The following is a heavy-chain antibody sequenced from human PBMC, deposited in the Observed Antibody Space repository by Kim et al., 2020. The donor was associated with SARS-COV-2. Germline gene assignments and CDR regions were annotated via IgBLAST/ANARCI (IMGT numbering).Heavy chain of an antibody. CDR3: ARVKSYGGEKSFDY. V-gene: IGHV4-31*03. CDR2: IHYTGST. CDR1: GDSITSGSTH. J-gene: IGHJ4*02. D-gene: IGHD4-17*01. Sequence: SETLSLTCTVSGDSITSGSTHWSWIRQHPGKGLEWIGYIHYTGSTYYNPSLKSRLTMSLDTSKNHFSLNLTSVTAADTAVYYCARVKSYGGEKSFDYWGQRALVTVSS.